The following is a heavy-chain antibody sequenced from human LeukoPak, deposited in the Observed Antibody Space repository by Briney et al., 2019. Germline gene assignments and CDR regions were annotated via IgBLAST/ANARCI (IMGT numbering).Heavy chain of an antibody. J-gene: IGHJ4*02. CDR1: GFRSSSYG. CDR3: AKGVSEWGNLGN. CDR2: TRPDKDDK. V-gene: IGHV3-30*02. D-gene: IGHD7-27*01. Sequence: GGSLRLSCTMSGFRSSSYGLYWVRQAPDKGLEWVAFTRPDKDDKYYSDSVRGRFTISRDNPKNTLYLQMNSLRVEDTALYFCAKGVSEWGNLGNWGQGTLVTVSS.